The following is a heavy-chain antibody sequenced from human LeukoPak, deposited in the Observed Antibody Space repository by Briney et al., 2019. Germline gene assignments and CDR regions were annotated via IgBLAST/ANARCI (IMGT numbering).Heavy chain of an antibody. D-gene: IGHD3-3*01. CDR1: GFTFSSYS. J-gene: IGHJ6*04. CDR2: ISSSSSTI. V-gene: IGHV3-48*04. CDR3: ARDVLRFGDV. Sequence: GGSLRLSCAASGFTFSSYSMNWVRQAPGKGLEWVSYISSSSSTIYYADSVKGRFTISRDNAKNSLYLQMNSLRAEDTAVYYCARDVLRFGDVWGKGTTVTVSS.